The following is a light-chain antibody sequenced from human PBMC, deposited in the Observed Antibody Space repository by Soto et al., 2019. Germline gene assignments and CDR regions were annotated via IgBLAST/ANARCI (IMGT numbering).Light chain of an antibody. CDR1: SSDVGAYTY. V-gene: IGLV2-11*01. Sequence: QPVLTQPRSVSGSPGQSVTISCTGTSSDVGAYTYVSWYQQHPGKAPKLIIYDVIKRPSGVPDRFSGSKSGNTASLTISGLQAEDEADYYCCSYAGSYTHVFGTGTKVTVL. CDR3: CSYAGSYTHV. J-gene: IGLJ1*01. CDR2: DVI.